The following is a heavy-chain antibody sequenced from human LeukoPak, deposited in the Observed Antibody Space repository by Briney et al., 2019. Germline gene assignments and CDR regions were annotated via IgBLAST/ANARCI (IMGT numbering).Heavy chain of an antibody. CDR2: ISGSGGST. J-gene: IGHJ6*03. CDR1: GFTFSSYA. D-gene: IGHD1-1*01. Sequence: GGSLRLSCAASGFTFSSYAMSWVRQDPGKGLEWVSAISGSGGSTYYADSVKGRFTISRDNSKNTLYLQMNSLRAEDTAVYYCAKNVECYYYYMDVWGKGTTVTVSS. V-gene: IGHV3-23*01. CDR3: AKNVECYYYYMDV.